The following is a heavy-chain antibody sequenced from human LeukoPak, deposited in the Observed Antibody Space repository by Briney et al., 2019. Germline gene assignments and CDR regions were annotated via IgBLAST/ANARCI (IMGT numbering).Heavy chain of an antibody. CDR3: ARDPHLFGGFDY. CDR1: GGSISSSNW. CDR2: IYHSGST. V-gene: IGHV4-4*02. Sequence: SGTLSLTCAVSGGSISSSNWWSWVRQAPGKGLEWIGEIYHSGSTNYNRSLKSRVTISVDKSKNQFSLKLSSVTAADTAVYYCARDPHLFGGFDYWGQGTLVTVSS. D-gene: IGHD3-10*01. J-gene: IGHJ4*02.